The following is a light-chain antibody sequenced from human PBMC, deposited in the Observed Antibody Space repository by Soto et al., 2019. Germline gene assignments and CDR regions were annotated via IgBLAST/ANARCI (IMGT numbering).Light chain of an antibody. CDR3: QQYGSLRWT. J-gene: IGKJ1*01. V-gene: IGKV3-20*01. CDR1: QSVSSSY. Sequence: EIVLTQSPGTLSLSPGERATLSCRASQSVSSSYLAWYQQKPGQAPRLLIYGASTRATGIPDRFSGSGSGTDFTLTISSLEPEDFAVYYCQQYGSLRWTVDQETKVDIK. CDR2: GAS.